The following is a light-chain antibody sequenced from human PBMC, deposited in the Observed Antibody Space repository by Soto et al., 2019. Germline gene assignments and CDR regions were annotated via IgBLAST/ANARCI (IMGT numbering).Light chain of an antibody. J-gene: IGKJ1*01. CDR3: QQYGSSWT. Sequence: EIGVTQSPSTLSLSTGDRATLSCGASQSVSNNYLAWYQQKPGLAPRLLIYDASYRANGIPDRFSGSGSGTDFTLTISRLEPEDFVVYYCQQYGSSWTFAQGTKV. V-gene: IGKV3D-20*01. CDR1: QSVSNNY. CDR2: DAS.